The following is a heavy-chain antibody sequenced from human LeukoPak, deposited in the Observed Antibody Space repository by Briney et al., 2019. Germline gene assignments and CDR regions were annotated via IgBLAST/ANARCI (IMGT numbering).Heavy chain of an antibody. CDR2: FDPEDGET. CDR3: ATDRLSLDYDSSGYRDAFDI. CDR1: GYTLTELS. J-gene: IGHJ3*02. Sequence: ASVKVSCKVSGYTLTELSMHWVRQAPGKGLEWMGGFDPEDGETIYAQKFQDRVTMTEDTSTDTAYMEPSSLRSEDTAVYYCATDRLSLDYDSSGYRDAFDIWGQGTVVTVSA. V-gene: IGHV1-24*01. D-gene: IGHD3-22*01.